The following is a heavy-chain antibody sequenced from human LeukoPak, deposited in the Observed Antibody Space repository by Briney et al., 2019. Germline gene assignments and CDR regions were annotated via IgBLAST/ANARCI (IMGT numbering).Heavy chain of an antibody. V-gene: IGHV1-2*02. Sequence: ASVNVSRKASGYTFTGYYMHWVRQAPGQGLEWMGWINPNSGGTNYAQKFQGRVTMTRDTSISTAYMELSRLRSDDTAVYYCARDRTRTGYSSGWYHDYWGQGTLVTVSS. CDR3: ARDRTRTGYSSGWYHDY. CDR1: GYTFTGYY. CDR2: INPNSGGT. D-gene: IGHD6-19*01. J-gene: IGHJ4*02.